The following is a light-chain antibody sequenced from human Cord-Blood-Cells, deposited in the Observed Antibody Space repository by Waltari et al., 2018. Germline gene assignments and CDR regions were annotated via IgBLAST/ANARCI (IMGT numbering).Light chain of an antibody. J-gene: IGLJ3*02. CDR3: SSYTRSSTWV. Sequence: QSALTQPASVSGSPGQSITISCTGTSIDLGGCYYVSWCQQHPGKAPKLMIYDVSKRPSGGSNRFSGYNSGNTASLGSSALQAEEEADYYCSSYTRSSTWVFGGGTKLTV. CDR1: SIDLGGCYY. CDR2: DVS. V-gene: IGLV2-14*01.